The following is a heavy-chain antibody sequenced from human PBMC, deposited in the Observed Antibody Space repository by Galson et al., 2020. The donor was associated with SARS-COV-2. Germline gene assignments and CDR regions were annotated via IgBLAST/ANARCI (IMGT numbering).Heavy chain of an antibody. Sequence: SLKISCAASGFTFDDYAMHWVRQAPGKGLEWVSGISWTSGSIGYADSVKGRFTISRDNAKNSLYLQMNSLRAEDTALYYCAKDITPIIAAAGHFDYWGQGTLVTVSS. CDR3: AKDITPIIAAAGHFDY. CDR1: GFTFDDYA. CDR2: ISWTSGSI. D-gene: IGHD6-13*01. J-gene: IGHJ4*02. V-gene: IGHV3-9*01.